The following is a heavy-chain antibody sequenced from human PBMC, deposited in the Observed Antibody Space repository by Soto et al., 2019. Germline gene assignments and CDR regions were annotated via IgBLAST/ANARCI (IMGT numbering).Heavy chain of an antibody. CDR3: ARGVPRGYSYGSYYFDY. V-gene: IGHV3-53*01. Sequence: EVQLVESGGGLIQPGGSLRLSCAASGFTVSSNYMTWVRQAPGKGLEWVSVIYSGGRTYYADYVKGRFTISRDNSKNTLSLQMNSLRAEDTAVYYCARGVPRGYSYGSYYFDYWGQGTLVTVSS. D-gene: IGHD5-18*01. J-gene: IGHJ4*02. CDR1: GFTVSSNY. CDR2: IYSGGRT.